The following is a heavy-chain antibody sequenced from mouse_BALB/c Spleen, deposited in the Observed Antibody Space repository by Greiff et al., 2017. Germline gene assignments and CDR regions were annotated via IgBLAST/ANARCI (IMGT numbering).Heavy chain of an antibody. V-gene: IGHV2-2*02. CDR3: ARKDGNYMSYAMDY. J-gene: IGHJ4*01. CDR2: IWSGGST. Sequence: QVQLQQSGPGLVQPSQSLSITCTVSGFSLTSYGVHWVRQSPGKGLEWLGVIWSGGSTDYNAAFISRLSISKDNSKSQVFFKMNSLHANDTAIYYCARKDGNYMSYAMDYWGQGTSVTVSS. D-gene: IGHD2-1*01. CDR1: GFSLTSYG.